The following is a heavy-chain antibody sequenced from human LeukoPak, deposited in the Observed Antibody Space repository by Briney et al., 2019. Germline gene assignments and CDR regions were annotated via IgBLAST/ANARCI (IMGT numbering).Heavy chain of an antibody. V-gene: IGHV3-21*01. CDR3: AREGVYSGSYGPGFYFDY. J-gene: IGHJ4*02. CDR1: GFTFSSYS. Sequence: GGALRLSCAASGFTFSSYSMNWVHQAPGKELEWVSSISSSSSYIYYADSVKGRFTISRDNAKNSLYLQMNSLRAEDTAVYYCAREGVYSGSYGPGFYFDYWGQGTLVTVSS. CDR2: ISSSSSYI. D-gene: IGHD1-26*01.